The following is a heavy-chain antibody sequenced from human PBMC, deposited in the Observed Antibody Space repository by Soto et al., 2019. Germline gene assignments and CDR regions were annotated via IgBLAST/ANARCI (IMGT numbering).Heavy chain of an antibody. CDR3: ARARKSDIVVVPAARYYMDV. Sequence: SVTLPLTCAVYGGSFSGYYWGWIRQPPGKRLEWIGEINHSGSTNYNPSLKSRVTISVDTSKNQFSLKLSSVTAADTAVYYCARARKSDIVVVPAARYYMDVWGKGTTVTVSS. J-gene: IGHJ6*03. D-gene: IGHD2-2*01. CDR1: GGSFSGYY. CDR2: INHSGST. V-gene: IGHV4-34*01.